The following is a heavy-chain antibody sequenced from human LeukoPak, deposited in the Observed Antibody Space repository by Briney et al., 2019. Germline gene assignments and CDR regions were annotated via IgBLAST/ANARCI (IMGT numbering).Heavy chain of an antibody. Sequence: GRSLRLSCAASGFTFSSYGMHWVRQAPGKGLEWVSSISSSSSYIYYADSVKGRFTISRDNAKNSLYLQMNSLRAEDTAVYYCAGAVGATTGFDYWGQGTLVTVSS. CDR3: AGAVGATTGFDY. V-gene: IGHV3-21*01. CDR1: GFTFSSYG. J-gene: IGHJ4*02. CDR2: ISSSSSYI. D-gene: IGHD1-26*01.